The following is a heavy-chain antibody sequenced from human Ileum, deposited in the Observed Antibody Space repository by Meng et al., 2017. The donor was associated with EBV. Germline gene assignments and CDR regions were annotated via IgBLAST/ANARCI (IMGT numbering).Heavy chain of an antibody. CDR1: GGFSSVINW. V-gene: IGHV4-4*01. CDR3: AKNGEKYFEY. J-gene: IGHJ4*02. CDR2: MSDSGIT. Sequence: VQLQEWGPGLVNPAGPLSCSCAVSGGFSSVINWWSWVRQSPGKGLEWIVEMSDSGITHYNPSLKSRVTISADKSNNQFSLKLTSVTSADTAVYFCAKNGEKYFEYWGQGTLVTVSS.